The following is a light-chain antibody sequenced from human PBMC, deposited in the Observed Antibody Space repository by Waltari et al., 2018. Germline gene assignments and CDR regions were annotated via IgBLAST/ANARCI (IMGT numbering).Light chain of an antibody. CDR3: LQYSHWPPWT. V-gene: IGKV3-15*01. Sequence: EIEMTQSPATLSVSPGERATLSCRASQSVGSKLAWYQQKPGQAPRLLIYDAYTRATGIPARFSGSGSGTEFTLTISSLHADDFAVYHCLQYSHWPPWTFGQGTKVEIK. J-gene: IGKJ1*01. CDR2: DAY. CDR1: QSVGSK.